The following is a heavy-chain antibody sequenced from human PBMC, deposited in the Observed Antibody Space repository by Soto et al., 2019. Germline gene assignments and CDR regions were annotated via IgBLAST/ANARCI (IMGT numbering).Heavy chain of an antibody. D-gene: IGHD1-20*01. V-gene: IGHV4-59*01. CDR1: GGSISSYY. Sequence: PSETLSLTCTVSGGSISSYYWSWIRQPPGKGLEWIGYIYDSGSPTYNPSLKSRVTISVDTSKNQFSLKVNSVTAADTAVYYCATVRYGHSWNYWGQGALVTVSS. J-gene: IGHJ4*02. CDR3: ATVRYGHSWNY. CDR2: IYDSGSP.